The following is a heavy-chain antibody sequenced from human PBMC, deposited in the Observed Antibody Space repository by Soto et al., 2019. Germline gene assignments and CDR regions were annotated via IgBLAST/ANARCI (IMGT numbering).Heavy chain of an antibody. Sequence: EVQLVESGGGLVKPGGSLRLSCAASGFTFSNAWMSWVRQAPGRGLEWVGRIKSETDGGTTDYAAPVTGRFTISRADSKTKLYLQMNSLNPEDAAVYYCSTEVFFYDGVSYRGTLWGQGTLVTVSS. V-gene: IGHV3-15*01. CDR3: STEVFFYDGVSYRGTL. D-gene: IGHD2-8*01. CDR2: IKSETDGGTT. J-gene: IGHJ4*02. CDR1: GFTFSNAW.